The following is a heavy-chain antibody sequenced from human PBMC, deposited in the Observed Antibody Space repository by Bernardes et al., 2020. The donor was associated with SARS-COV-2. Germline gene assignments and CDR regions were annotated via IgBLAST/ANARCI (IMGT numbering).Heavy chain of an antibody. Sequence: GGSLRLSCAASGFTFSSYAMHWVRQAPGKGLEWVAVISYDGSNKYYADSVKGRFTISRDNSKNTLYLQMNSLRAEDTAVYYCARELGYCSGGSCYSIYYYGMDVWGQGTTVTVSS. CDR1: GFTFSSYA. J-gene: IGHJ6*02. CDR2: ISYDGSNK. D-gene: IGHD2-15*01. V-gene: IGHV3-30-3*01. CDR3: ARELGYCSGGSCYSIYYYGMDV.